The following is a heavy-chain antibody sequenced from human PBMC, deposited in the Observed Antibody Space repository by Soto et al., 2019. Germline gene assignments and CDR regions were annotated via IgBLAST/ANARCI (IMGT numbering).Heavy chain of an antibody. CDR1: GYSFTSYC. J-gene: IGHJ6*02. D-gene: IGHD2-2*02. V-gene: IGHV5-10-1*01. CDR3: ARERIVVVPAAVHYYYYGMDV. CDR2: IDPSDSYT. Sequence: GESLKISCKGSGYSFTSYCISLVRQMPGKGLDWMGRIDPSDSYTNYSPSFQGHVTISADKSISTAYLQWSSLKASDTAMYYCARERIVVVPAAVHYYYYGMDVWGQGTTVTVSS.